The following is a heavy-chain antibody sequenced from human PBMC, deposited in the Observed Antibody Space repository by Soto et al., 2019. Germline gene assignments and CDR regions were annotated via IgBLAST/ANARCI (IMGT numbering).Heavy chain of an antibody. J-gene: IGHJ6*02. CDR3: ATDYGDYVPGDRAYYYGMDV. Sequence: EVQLVESGGGLVQPGGSLRLSCAASGFTFSSYWMSWVRQAPGKGLEWVANIKQDGSEKYYVDSVKGRFTISRDNAKNSLYLQMNSLRAEDTAVYYCATDYGDYVPGDRAYYYGMDVWGQGTTVTVSS. CDR2: IKQDGSEK. CDR1: GFTFSSYW. V-gene: IGHV3-7*04. D-gene: IGHD4-17*01.